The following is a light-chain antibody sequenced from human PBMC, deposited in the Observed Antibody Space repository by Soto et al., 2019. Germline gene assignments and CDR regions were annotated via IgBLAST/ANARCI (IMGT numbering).Light chain of an antibody. CDR3: AAWDDSLSAVV. CDR1: SSNIGSNY. Sequence: QPVLTQPPSASGTPGQRVTISCPGSSSNIGSNYVYWYQQLPGTAPKLLIYRNNQRPSGVPDRFSGSKSGTSASLAISGLRSEDEADYYCAAWDDSLSAVVFGGGTKVTVL. V-gene: IGLV1-47*01. J-gene: IGLJ2*01. CDR2: RNN.